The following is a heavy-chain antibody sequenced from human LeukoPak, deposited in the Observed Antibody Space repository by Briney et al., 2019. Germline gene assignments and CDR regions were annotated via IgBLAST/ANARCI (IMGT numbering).Heavy chain of an antibody. CDR1: GFTFSSYS. D-gene: IGHD6-13*01. J-gene: IGHJ1*01. V-gene: IGHV3-48*04. Sequence: PGGSLRLSCAASGFTFSSYSMNWVRQAPGKGLEWVSYISSSSTIYYADSVKGRFTISRDNAKNSLYLQMNSLRAEDTAVYYCARVQDGSSWYEYFQHWGQGTLVTVSS. CDR2: ISSSSTI. CDR3: ARVQDGSSWYEYFQH.